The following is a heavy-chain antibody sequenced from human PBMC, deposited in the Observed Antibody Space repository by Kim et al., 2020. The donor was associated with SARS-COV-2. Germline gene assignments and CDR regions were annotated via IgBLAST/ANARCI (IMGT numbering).Heavy chain of an antibody. V-gene: IGHV1-2*02. CDR2: INPNSGGT. D-gene: IGHD6-6*01. J-gene: IGHJ6*02. CDR1: GYTFTGYY. CDR3: ATPYSSSSSYYYYGMDV. Sequence: ASVKVSCKASGYTFTGYYMHWVRQAPGQGLEWMGWINPNSGGTNYAQKFQGRVTMTRDTSISTAYMELSRLRSDDTAVYYCATPYSSSSSYYYYGMDVWGQGTTVTVSS.